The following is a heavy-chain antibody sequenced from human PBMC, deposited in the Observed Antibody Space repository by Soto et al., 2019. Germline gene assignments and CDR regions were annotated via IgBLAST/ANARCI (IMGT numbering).Heavy chain of an antibody. CDR3: AREGTVLMVYAVYKRNWFDP. CDR2: INPNSGGT. CDR1: GYTFTGYY. J-gene: IGHJ5*02. D-gene: IGHD2-8*01. V-gene: IGHV1-2*02. Sequence: ASVKVSCKASGYTFTGYYMHWLRQAPGQGLEWMGWINPNSGGTNYAQKFQGRVTMTRDTSISTAYMELSRLRSDDTAVYYCAREGTVLMVYAVYKRNWFDPWGQGTLVTVSS.